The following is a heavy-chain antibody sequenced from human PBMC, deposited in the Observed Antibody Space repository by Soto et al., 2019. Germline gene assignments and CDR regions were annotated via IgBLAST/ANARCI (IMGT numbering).Heavy chain of an antibody. CDR2: VSYRGIT. D-gene: IGHD4-4*01. Sequence: SETLSLTCSVSGGSVSSGSYYWSWIRQPPGKGLEWIGQVSYRGITNYNPSLKSRVTISVDTSKNQLSLNLNSVTAAVTAVYYCAREFRDGYSQVARFFFDYWGQGTLVTVSS. J-gene: IGHJ4*02. V-gene: IGHV4-61*01. CDR1: GGSVSSGSYY. CDR3: AREFRDGYSQVARFFFDY.